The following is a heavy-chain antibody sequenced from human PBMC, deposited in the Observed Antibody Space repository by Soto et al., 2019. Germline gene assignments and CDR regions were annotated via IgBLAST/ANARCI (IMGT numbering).Heavy chain of an antibody. J-gene: IGHJ3*02. V-gene: IGHV4-31*03. CDR1: GGSISSGGYY. Sequence: PSETLSLTCNVSGGSISSGGYYWSWIRQHPGKGLEWIGYIYYSGSTYYNPSLKSRVTISVDTSKNQFSLKLSSVTAADTAVYYCTCASGYYYSSFAFDIWGQGTMVT. CDR3: TCASGYYYSSFAFDI. D-gene: IGHD3-22*01. CDR2: IYYSGST.